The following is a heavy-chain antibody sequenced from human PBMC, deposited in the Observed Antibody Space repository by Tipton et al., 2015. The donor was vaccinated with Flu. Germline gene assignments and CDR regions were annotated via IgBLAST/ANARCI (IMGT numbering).Heavy chain of an antibody. CDR2: ISSSGSTI. V-gene: IGHV3-11*01. CDR3: ARDSVRDGHKYYYGMDV. Sequence: SLRLFCAASGFTFSDYYMSWIRQAPGKGLERVSYISSSGSTIYYADSVKGRFTISRDNAKNSLYLQMNSLRAEDTAVYYCARDSVRDGHKYYYGMDVWGQGTTVTVSS. J-gene: IGHJ6*02. D-gene: IGHD5-24*01. CDR1: GFTFSDYY.